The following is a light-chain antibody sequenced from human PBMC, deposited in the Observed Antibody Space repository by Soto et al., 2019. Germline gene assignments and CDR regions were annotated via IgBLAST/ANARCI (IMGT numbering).Light chain of an antibody. CDR3: SSFTTSLTVI. V-gene: IGLV2-14*01. CDR1: SNDIGAYQY. CDR2: DVT. Sequence: QSALTQPASVSASPGQSITISCAGTSNDIGAYQYVSWYQHRPGKAPRLIIYDVTDRPSGVSSRFSGSKSYNSASLTISGLQTDDEADYYCSSFTTSLTVIFGGGTKVTVL. J-gene: IGLJ2*01.